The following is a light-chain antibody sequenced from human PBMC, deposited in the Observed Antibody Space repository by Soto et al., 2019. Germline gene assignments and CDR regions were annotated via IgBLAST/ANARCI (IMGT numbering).Light chain of an antibody. CDR2: GAS. V-gene: IGKV3-20*01. CDR1: KRVPATT. Sequence: EIVLTQSPGTLSLSPGERATLSSRPSKRVPATTLAWYQQKPGQAPRLLIYGASSRATGIPDRFSGSGSGTDFTLTISRLEPEDFAVYYCQQYGRSPWTFGQGTKVESK. CDR3: QQYGRSPWT. J-gene: IGKJ1*01.